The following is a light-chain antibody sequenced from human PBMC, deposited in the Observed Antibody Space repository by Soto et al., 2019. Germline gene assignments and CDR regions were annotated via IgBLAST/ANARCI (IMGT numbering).Light chain of an antibody. V-gene: IGLV2-23*01. J-gene: IGLJ2*01. CDR3: YSYAGSITSVV. CDR2: EGS. Sequence: QSALTQPASVSGSPGQSITISCTGTSSDVGGYNLVSWYQQHPGKAPKLMIYEGSKRPSGVSNRFSGSKSGNTASLTISGLRAEDEADYYCYSYAGSITSVVFGGGTKLTVL. CDR1: SSDVGGYNL.